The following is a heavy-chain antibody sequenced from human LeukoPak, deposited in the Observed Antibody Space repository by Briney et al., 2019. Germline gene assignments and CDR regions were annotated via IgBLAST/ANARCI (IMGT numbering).Heavy chain of an antibody. J-gene: IGHJ3*02. CDR3: ARYPAFPIMIENAFDI. Sequence: PGGSLRLSCAASGFTFSSYWMHWVRHAPGKGLVWVSRINSDGSSTSYADSVKGRFTISRDNAKNTLYLQMNSLRAEDTAVYYCARYPAFPIMIENAFDIWGQGTMVTVSS. CDR1: GFTFSSYW. D-gene: IGHD3-16*01. V-gene: IGHV3-74*01. CDR2: INSDGSST.